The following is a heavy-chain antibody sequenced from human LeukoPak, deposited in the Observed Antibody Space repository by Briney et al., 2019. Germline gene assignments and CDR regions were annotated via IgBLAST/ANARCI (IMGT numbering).Heavy chain of an antibody. J-gene: IGHJ4*02. CDR3: ASLSSGWLGEYFDY. CDR2: INQDGSEK. CDR1: GFTFSDYW. Sequence: PGGSLRLSCAASGFTFSDYWMSWVRQAPGKGLEWVANINQDGSEKYCVASVTGRFTISRDNAKNSLYLQMNSLRAEDTAVYYCASLSSGWLGEYFDYWGQGTLVTVSS. D-gene: IGHD6-19*01. V-gene: IGHV3-7*01.